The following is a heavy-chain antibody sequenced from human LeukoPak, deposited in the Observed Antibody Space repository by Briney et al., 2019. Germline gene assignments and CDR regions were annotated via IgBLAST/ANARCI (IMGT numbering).Heavy chain of an antibody. CDR2: IYTSGST. Sequence: PSQTLSLTCTISGGSISSGSYYWSWIRQPAGKGLEWIGRIYTSGSTNYNPSLKSRVTISVDTSKNQFSLKLSSVTAADTAVYYCARHKPGGQWLVGWYFDLWGRGTLVTVSS. V-gene: IGHV4-61*02. CDR3: ARHKPGGQWLVGWYFDL. J-gene: IGHJ2*01. CDR1: GGSISSGSYY. D-gene: IGHD6-19*01.